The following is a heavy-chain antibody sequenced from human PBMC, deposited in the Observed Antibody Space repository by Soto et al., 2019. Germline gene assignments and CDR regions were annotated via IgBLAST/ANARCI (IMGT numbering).Heavy chain of an antibody. J-gene: IGHJ4*02. V-gene: IGHV3-64*01. CDR2: ISSNGGST. CDR3: AREELWGGDCYSHFDY. CDR1: GFTFSSYA. D-gene: IGHD2-21*01. Sequence: EVQLVESGGGLVQPGGSLRLSCAASGFTFSSYAMHWVRQAPGKGLEYVSAISSNGGSTYYANSVKGRFTISRDNSKITLYLQMGSLRAEDMAVYYCAREELWGGDCYSHFDYWCQGTLVTFSS.